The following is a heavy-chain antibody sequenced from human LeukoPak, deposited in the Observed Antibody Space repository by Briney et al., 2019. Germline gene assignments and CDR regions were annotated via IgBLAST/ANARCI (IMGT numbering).Heavy chain of an antibody. CDR1: GFTVSSNY. V-gene: IGHV3-33*08. Sequence: GGSLRLSCAASGFTVSSNYMSWVRQAPGKGLEWVAVIWYDGGNKFYADSVKGRFTISRDNSKNTLYLQMNSLRAEDTAVYYCARGYYDSSGCLDYWGQGTLVTVSS. D-gene: IGHD3-22*01. CDR3: ARGYYDSSGCLDY. J-gene: IGHJ4*02. CDR2: IWYDGGNK.